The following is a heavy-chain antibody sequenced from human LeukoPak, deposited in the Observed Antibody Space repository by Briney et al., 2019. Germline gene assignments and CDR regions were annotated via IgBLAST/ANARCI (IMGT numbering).Heavy chain of an antibody. CDR3: ARMGYSNYEFAY. CDR1: GGSISSSHYY. J-gene: IGHJ4*02. D-gene: IGHD4-11*01. Sequence: SETLSLTCSVSGGSISSSHYYWGWIRQPPGKGLEWIGEINHSGSTNYNPSLKSRVTISVDTSENQFSLKLSSVTAADTAVYYCARMGYSNYEFAYWGQGTLVTVSS. CDR2: INHSGST. V-gene: IGHV4-39*07.